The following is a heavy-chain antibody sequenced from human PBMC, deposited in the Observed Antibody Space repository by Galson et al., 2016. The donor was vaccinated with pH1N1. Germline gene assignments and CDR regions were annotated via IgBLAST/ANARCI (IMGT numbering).Heavy chain of an antibody. CDR3: SRVLEGGVDV. Sequence: SLRLSCAVSGFIFSDYHMDWVRQAPGKGLEWVGRSKKKLYSYTTEYATSVQGRFTISRDESKNSMYLQMSSLRPEDTAVYFCSRVLEGGVDVWGQGTRVTVS. CDR1: GFIFSDYH. D-gene: IGHD3-16*01. V-gene: IGHV3-72*01. CDR2: SKKKLYSYTT. J-gene: IGHJ6*02.